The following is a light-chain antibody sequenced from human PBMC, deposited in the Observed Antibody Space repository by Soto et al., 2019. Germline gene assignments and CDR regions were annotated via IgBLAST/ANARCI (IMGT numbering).Light chain of an antibody. Sequence: QSVLTQPPSVSAAPGQRVTISCSGSSSTIGSNFVSWYQQLPGTAPKLLIYDSSERPSGIPDRFSGSKPGTSATLGITGLQTGDEADYYCGTWDSSLSVFVFGTGTKVTVL. CDR1: SSTIGSNF. V-gene: IGLV1-51*01. CDR2: DSS. CDR3: GTWDSSLSVFV. J-gene: IGLJ1*01.